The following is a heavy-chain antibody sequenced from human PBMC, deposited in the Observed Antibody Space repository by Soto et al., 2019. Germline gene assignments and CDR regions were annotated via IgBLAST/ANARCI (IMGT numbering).Heavy chain of an antibody. V-gene: IGHV3-23*01. CDR1: GFTFSSYA. D-gene: IGHD2-2*01. CDR3: AILGTDIVVVPAVY. CDR2: ISGSGGST. J-gene: IGHJ4*02. Sequence: EVQLLESGGGLVQPGGSLRLSCAASGFTFSSYAMSWVRQAPGKGLEWVSAISGSGGSTYYAVSVKGRFTISRDNSKNTLYLQMNSLRAEDTAVYYCAILGTDIVVVPAVYWGQGTLVTVSS.